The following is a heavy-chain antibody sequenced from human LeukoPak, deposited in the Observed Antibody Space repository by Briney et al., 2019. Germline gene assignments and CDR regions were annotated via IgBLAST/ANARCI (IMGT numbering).Heavy chain of an antibody. CDR3: ASPYCYDSSGYSPGGY. D-gene: IGHD3-22*01. Sequence: RASVKVSCKASGYTFTGYYMHWVRQAPGQGLEWMGRINPNSGGTNYAQKFQGRVTMTRDTSISTAYMELSRLRSDDTAVYYCASPYCYDSSGYSPGGYWGQGTLVTVSS. V-gene: IGHV1-2*06. J-gene: IGHJ4*02. CDR2: INPNSGGT. CDR1: GYTFTGYY.